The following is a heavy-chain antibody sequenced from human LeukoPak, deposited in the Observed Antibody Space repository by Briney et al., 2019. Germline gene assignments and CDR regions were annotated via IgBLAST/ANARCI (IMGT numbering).Heavy chain of an antibody. CDR1: GGSLSTYF. CDR3: ARRTGEDAFDI. Sequence: EASETLSLTCTVSGGSLSTYFWTWIRQPPGKGLEWIGYIYYSGTTNYNPSLKSRVTISVHTSKNQFSLKLSSVTAADTAVYYCARRTGEDAFDIWGQGTMVTVSS. J-gene: IGHJ3*02. D-gene: IGHD3-16*01. CDR2: IYYSGTT. V-gene: IGHV4-59*08.